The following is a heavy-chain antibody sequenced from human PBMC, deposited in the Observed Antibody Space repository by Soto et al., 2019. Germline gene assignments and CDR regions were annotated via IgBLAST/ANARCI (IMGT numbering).Heavy chain of an antibody. Sequence: GGSLRLSCAASGFTFSSYAMSWVRQAPGKGLEWVSAISGSGGSTYYADSVKGRFTISRDNSKNTLYLQRNSLRAEDTAVYYCAKDGPAYYDFWSGPTETYYFDYWGQGTLVTVSS. D-gene: IGHD3-3*01. V-gene: IGHV3-23*01. CDR3: AKDGPAYYDFWSGPTETYYFDY. J-gene: IGHJ4*02. CDR2: ISGSGGST. CDR1: GFTFSSYA.